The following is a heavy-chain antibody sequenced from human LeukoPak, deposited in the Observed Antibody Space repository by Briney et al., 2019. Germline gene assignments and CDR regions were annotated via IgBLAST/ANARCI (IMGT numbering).Heavy chain of an antibody. CDR3: ARDSGYSSSWFLNWFDP. J-gene: IGHJ5*02. CDR2: IYYSGST. D-gene: IGHD6-13*01. CDR1: GGSISSYY. V-gene: IGHV4-59*01. Sequence: SETLSLTCTVSGGSISSYYWSWIRQPPGKGLEWIGYIYYSGSTNYNPSLKSRVTISVDTSKNQSSLKLSSVTAADTAVYYCARDSGYSSSWFLNWFDPWGQGTLVTVSS.